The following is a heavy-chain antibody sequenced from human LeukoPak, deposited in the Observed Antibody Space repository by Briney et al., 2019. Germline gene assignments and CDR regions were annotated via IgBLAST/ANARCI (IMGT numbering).Heavy chain of an antibody. J-gene: IGHJ4*02. CDR2: IWYDGSNK. CDR1: GFTFSSYG. D-gene: IGHD5-12*01. CDR3: ARDGYSGYQDLGGYFDY. Sequence: GGSLRLSCAASGFTFSSYGMHWVHQAPGKGLEWVAVIWYDGSNKYYADSVKGRFTISRDNSKNTLYLQMNSLRAEDTAVYYCARDGYSGYQDLGGYFDYWGQGTLVTVSS. V-gene: IGHV3-33*01.